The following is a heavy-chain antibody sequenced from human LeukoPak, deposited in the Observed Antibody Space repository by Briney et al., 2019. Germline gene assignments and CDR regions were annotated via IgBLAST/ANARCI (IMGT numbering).Heavy chain of an antibody. V-gene: IGHV3-48*01. Sequence: PGGSLRLSCAASGFTFSSYSMNWVRQAPGKGLEWASYISSSSSTIYYADSVKGRFTISRDNAKNSLYLQMNSLRGEDTAVYYCARDYNMELGIGYWGQGTLVTVSS. CDR2: ISSSSSTI. CDR1: GFTFSSYS. CDR3: ARDYNMELGIGY. J-gene: IGHJ4*02. D-gene: IGHD7-27*01.